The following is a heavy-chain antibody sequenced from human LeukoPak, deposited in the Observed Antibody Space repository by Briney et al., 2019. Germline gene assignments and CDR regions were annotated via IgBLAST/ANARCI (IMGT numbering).Heavy chain of an antibody. CDR2: ISAYNGNT. Sequence: ASVKVSCKASGYTFTSYGISWVRQAPGQGLEWMGWISAYNGNTNYAQKLQGRVTMTTDTSTSTAYMELRSLRSDDTAVYYCARDQGGRQQWLVHYYYGMDVWGQGTTVTVPS. CDR1: GYTFTSYG. V-gene: IGHV1-18*01. J-gene: IGHJ6*02. D-gene: IGHD6-19*01. CDR3: ARDQGGRQQWLVHYYYGMDV.